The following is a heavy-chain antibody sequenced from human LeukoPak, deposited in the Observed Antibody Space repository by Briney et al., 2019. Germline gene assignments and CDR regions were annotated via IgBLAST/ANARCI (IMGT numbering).Heavy chain of an antibody. J-gene: IGHJ4*02. V-gene: IGHV3-48*04. CDR3: ARDSGSYNGADY. D-gene: IGHD1-26*01. CDR1: GFTFSSYS. Sequence: QPGGSLRLSCAASGFTFSSYSMNWVRQAPGKGLEWVSYISSSSGSTIYYADSVKGRFTISRDNAKNSLYLQMNSLRAEDTAVYYCARDSGSYNGADYWGQGTLVTVSS. CDR2: ISSSSGSTI.